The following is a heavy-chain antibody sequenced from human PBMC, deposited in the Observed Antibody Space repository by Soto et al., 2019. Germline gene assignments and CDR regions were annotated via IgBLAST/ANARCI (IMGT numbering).Heavy chain of an antibody. D-gene: IGHD4-17*01. CDR3: ARPLKDYGDYIYFDY. V-gene: IGHV4-39*01. CDR1: GGSISSSSYY. Sequence: SETMSLTCTVSGGSISSSSYYWGWIRKPPGKGLEGIGSIYSRGSTYSNPYLKSRVTISVDTSKHQFSLKLSSVAAADTAVYYCARPLKDYGDYIYFDYWGQGTLVTVSS. J-gene: IGHJ4*02. CDR2: IYSRGST.